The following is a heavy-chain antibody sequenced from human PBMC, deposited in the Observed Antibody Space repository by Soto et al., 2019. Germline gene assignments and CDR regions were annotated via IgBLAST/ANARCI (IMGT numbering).Heavy chain of an antibody. Sequence: SETLSLTCAVYGGSFSGYYWSWIRQPPGKGLEWMGEINHSGSTNYNPSLKSRVTISVDTSKNQFSLKLSSVTAADTAVYYCARRVLLWFGELFRRFDPWGQGTLVTVSS. D-gene: IGHD3-10*01. CDR3: ARRVLLWFGELFRRFDP. CDR2: INHSGST. V-gene: IGHV4-34*01. J-gene: IGHJ5*02. CDR1: GGSFSGYY.